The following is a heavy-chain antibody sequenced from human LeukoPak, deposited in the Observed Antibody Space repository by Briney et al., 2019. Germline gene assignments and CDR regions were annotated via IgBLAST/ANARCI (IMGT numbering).Heavy chain of an antibody. D-gene: IGHD1-1*01. V-gene: IGHV4-39*07. CDR1: GGSISSSSYY. J-gene: IGHJ6*03. Sequence: SETLSLTCTVSGGSISSSSYYWGWIRQPPGKGLEWIGSIYYSGSTYYNPSLKSRVTISVDTSKNQFSLKLSSVTAADTAVYYCARKSYSWNGSVYYYYMDVWGKGATVTISS. CDR2: IYYSGST. CDR3: ARKSYSWNGSVYYYYMDV.